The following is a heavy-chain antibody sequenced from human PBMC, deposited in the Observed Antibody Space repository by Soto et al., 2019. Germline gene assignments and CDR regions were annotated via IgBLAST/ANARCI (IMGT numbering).Heavy chain of an antibody. Sequence: GGSLRLSCAASGFTFSSYAMSWVRQAPGKGLEWVSAISGSGGSTYYADSVKGRFTISRDNSKNTLYLQMNSLRAEDTAVYYCAKGTVARDYYYYYRDFWGKGTTVTVSS. CDR3: AKGTVARDYYYYYRDF. V-gene: IGHV3-23*01. CDR2: ISGSGGST. CDR1: GFTFSSYA. J-gene: IGHJ6*03. D-gene: IGHD4-17*01.